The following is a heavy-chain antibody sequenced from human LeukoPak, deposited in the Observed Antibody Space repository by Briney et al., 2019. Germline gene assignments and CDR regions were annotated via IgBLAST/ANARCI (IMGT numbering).Heavy chain of an antibody. D-gene: IGHD1-7*01. J-gene: IGHJ4*02. CDR1: RFTFSSYA. Sequence: GGSLRLSCAASRFTFSSYAMSWVRQAPGKGLEWVSAISGSGGNTYYADSVKGRFTISGDNSKNTLYLQMNSLRAEDTAVYYCAKDRLELQFYFDYWGQGTLVTVSS. CDR3: AKDRLELQFYFDY. CDR2: ISGSGGNT. V-gene: IGHV3-23*01.